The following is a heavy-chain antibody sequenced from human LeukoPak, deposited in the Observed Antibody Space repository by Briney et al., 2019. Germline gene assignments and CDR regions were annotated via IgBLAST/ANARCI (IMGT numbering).Heavy chain of an antibody. J-gene: IGHJ4*02. Sequence: GGSLGLSCVASGFTFDDYAMHWVRQVPGKGLEWVSGISWNSGSTGYADSVKGRFTISRDNAKNSLYLQLNSLRAEDTAMYYCAGDRGYLQFDYWGQGTLVTVSS. CDR1: GFTFDDYA. V-gene: IGHV3-9*01. CDR2: ISWNSGST. CDR3: AGDRGYLQFDY. D-gene: IGHD3-10*01.